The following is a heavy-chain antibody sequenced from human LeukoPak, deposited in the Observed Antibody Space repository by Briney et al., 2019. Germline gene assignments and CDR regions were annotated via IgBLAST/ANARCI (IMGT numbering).Heavy chain of an antibody. CDR2: ISGSGGST. D-gene: IGHD2-8*01. CDR1: GFTFSSYA. V-gene: IGHV3-23*01. CDR3: AKAASCTNGVCFYYSYMDV. Sequence: GGSLRLSCAASGFTFSSYAMSWVRQAPGKGLEWFSGISGSGGSTYYADSVKGRFTISRDNSRNTLYLQTNGLRAEDTAVYHCAKAASCTNGVCFYYSYMDVWGKGTTVTVSS. J-gene: IGHJ6*03.